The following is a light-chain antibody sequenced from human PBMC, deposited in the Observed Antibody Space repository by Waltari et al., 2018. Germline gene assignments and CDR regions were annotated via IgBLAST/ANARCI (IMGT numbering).Light chain of an antibody. J-gene: IGKJ4*01. CDR2: ATY. Sequence: DIQMTQSPSYLSASVGDTVTITCRASQSINNYLTWYQQKPGKAPILLIYATYTLQSGVPSRFSGSGSGTDVTLTISNLQPEDFATYYCQQSYSLLRLTFGGGTKVDIK. V-gene: IGKV1-39*01. CDR1: QSINNY. CDR3: QQSYSLLRLT.